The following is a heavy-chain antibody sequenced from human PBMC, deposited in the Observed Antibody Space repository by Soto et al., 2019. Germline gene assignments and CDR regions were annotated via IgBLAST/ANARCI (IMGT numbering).Heavy chain of an antibody. Sequence: QMQLVQSGAEVKKTGSSVTVSCKALGNTFTYRYLHWVRQAPGQALEWMGWITPFSGDVHYAQKFPEGVPITRDRSINTAYMRMSSLRSEDTAMYYCASGGAGSGPFTWELPDHWGQGTLVTVSS. CDR2: ITPFSGDV. V-gene: IGHV1-45*02. CDR1: GNTFTYRY. D-gene: IGHD1-26*01. CDR3: ASGGAGSGPFTWELPDH. J-gene: IGHJ4*02.